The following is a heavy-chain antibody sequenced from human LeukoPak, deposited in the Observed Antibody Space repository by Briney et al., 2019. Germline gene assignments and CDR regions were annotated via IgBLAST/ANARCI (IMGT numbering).Heavy chain of an antibody. CDR2: ISYDGSNT. J-gene: IGHJ1*01. D-gene: IGHD2-2*02. CDR3: ARDATAIGYCSSTSCYTLPQH. Sequence: GGSLRPSCAASGFTLSTYAMHWVRQAPGKGLEWGAVISYDGSNTYSADSVKGRFTISRDNSKNTLYLQMNSLRAEDTAVYYCARDATAIGYCSSTSCYTLPQHWGQGTLVTVSS. V-gene: IGHV3-30-3*01. CDR1: GFTLSTYA.